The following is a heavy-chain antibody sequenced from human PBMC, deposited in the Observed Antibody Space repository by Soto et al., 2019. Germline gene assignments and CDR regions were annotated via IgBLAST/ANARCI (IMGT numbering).Heavy chain of an antibody. CDR1: GFTISGQKY. Sequence: DVQLVESGGGLIQPGESLRLSCAAFGFTISGQKYVAWVRQAPGQGLEWVSALYDLDGSFYAASVKGRFTTSSDSSKTTVYLQMNDLRPDDTAVYYCATWHEREHAYDVWGQGTTVTVSS. V-gene: IGHV3-53*01. CDR3: ATWHEREHAYDV. CDR2: LYDLDGS. D-gene: IGHD1-1*01. J-gene: IGHJ3*01.